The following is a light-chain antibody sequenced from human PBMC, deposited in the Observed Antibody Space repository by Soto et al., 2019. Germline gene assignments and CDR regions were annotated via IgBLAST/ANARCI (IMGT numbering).Light chain of an antibody. V-gene: IGKV1-39*01. CDR1: QSISTS. CDR3: QQSYSLPIT. Sequence: DIQMTQSPFSLSASVGDRVSITCRASQSISTSLTWYQQKPGKAPQLLIYSASRLQSGVPSRFSGSGSGTDFILTISSLRPEDFATYYCQQSYSLPITFGQGTRLEIK. CDR2: SAS. J-gene: IGKJ5*01.